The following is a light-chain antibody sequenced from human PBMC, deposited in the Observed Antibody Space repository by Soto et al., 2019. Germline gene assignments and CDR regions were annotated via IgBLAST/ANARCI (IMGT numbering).Light chain of an antibody. Sequence: QSALTQPASVSGSPGQSITISCTGTSSDIGGYNYVSWYQQHPGKAPKLMIYDVSNRPSGVSYRFSASKSGNTASLTISGLQAEDEADYYCSSYTSTSNLVFGGGTKLTVL. CDR2: DVS. V-gene: IGLV2-14*03. CDR3: SSYTSTSNLV. J-gene: IGLJ3*02. CDR1: SSDIGGYNY.